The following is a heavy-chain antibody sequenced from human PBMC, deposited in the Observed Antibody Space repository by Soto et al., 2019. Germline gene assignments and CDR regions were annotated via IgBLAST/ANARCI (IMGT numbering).Heavy chain of an antibody. D-gene: IGHD2-15*01. CDR3: AHRRHYCSGASCYVWFDP. Sequence: SGPTLVNPTQTLTLTCTFSGFSLTTSGVGVGWIRQPPGKALEWLALIYWNDDKYYSPSLKSRLTITKDTSKNQVVLTVTNMDLVDTATYYCAHRRHYCSGASCYVWFDPWGQGTLVTVSS. J-gene: IGHJ5*02. V-gene: IGHV2-5*01. CDR1: GFSLTTSGVG. CDR2: IYWNDDK.